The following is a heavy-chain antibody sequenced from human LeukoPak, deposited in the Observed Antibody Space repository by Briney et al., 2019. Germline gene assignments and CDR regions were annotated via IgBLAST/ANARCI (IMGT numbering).Heavy chain of an antibody. CDR2: IYSGVGT. CDR1: GFIVSSRY. V-gene: IGHV3-53*01. Sequence: PGGSLRLSCAASGFIVSSRYMSWVRQAPGKGLEWVSAIYSGVGTNYADSVKGRFTISRDNSRNTLYLQMNSLRAEDTAVYYCVRAEKGMDVWGRGTAVTV. CDR3: VRAEKGMDV. J-gene: IGHJ6*02.